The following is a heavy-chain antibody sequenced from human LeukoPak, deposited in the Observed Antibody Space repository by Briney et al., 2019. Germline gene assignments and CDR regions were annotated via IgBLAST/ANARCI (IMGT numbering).Heavy chain of an antibody. CDR1: GFIFSSYA. J-gene: IGHJ6*04. D-gene: IGHD2-21*02. V-gene: IGHV3-30*04. CDR3: ARDHEHIVVVTAITGDYGMDV. CDR2: ISYDGSNK. Sequence: GGSLRLSCEASGFIFSSYAMHGVRQAPGKGLEWVAVISYDGSNKYYADSVKGRFTISRDDSKNTLYLQMNSLRAEDTAVYYCARDHEHIVVVTAITGDYGMDVWGKGTTVTVSS.